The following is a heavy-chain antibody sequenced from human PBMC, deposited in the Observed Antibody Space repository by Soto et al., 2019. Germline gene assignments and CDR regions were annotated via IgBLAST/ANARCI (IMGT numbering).Heavy chain of an antibody. Sequence: QVQLQQWDAGLLKPSETLSLACAFTGRSFRGNYWSWIRQPPGKGLEWFGEINHSGSTDYNPSLKSRVTISVDTSKNQSSLKLSSVTAADTAVYYCARALYYYDSSGYYYDWGQGTLVTVSS. CDR2: INHSGST. CDR1: GRSFRGNY. V-gene: IGHV4-34*01. CDR3: ARALYYYDSSGYYYD. D-gene: IGHD3-22*01. J-gene: IGHJ4*02.